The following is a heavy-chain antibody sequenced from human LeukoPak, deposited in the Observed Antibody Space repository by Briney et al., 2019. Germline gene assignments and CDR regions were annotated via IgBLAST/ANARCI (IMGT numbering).Heavy chain of an antibody. CDR1: GGSISSSSYY. CDR2: IYYSGST. D-gene: IGHD6-19*01. CDR3: ARDGDSSGWTRSDY. Sequence: PSETLSLTCTVSGGSISSSSYYWGWIRQPPGKGLEWIGSIYYSGSTYYNPSLKSRVTISVDTSKNQFSLKLNSVTAADTAVYYCARDGDSSGWTRSDYWGQGTLVIVSS. J-gene: IGHJ4*02. V-gene: IGHV4-39*07.